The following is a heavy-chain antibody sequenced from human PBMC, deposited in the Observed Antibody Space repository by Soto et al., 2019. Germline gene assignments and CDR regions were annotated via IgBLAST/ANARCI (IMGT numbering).Heavy chain of an antibody. CDR3: ARDTQLGGGGWFDP. Sequence: SETLSLTCAVYGGSFSGYYWSWIRQPPGKGLEWIGEINHSGSTNYNPSLKSRVTISVDTSKNQFSLKLSSVTAADTAVYYCARDTQLGGGGWFDPWGQGTLVTVSS. CDR1: GGSFSGYY. D-gene: IGHD6-6*01. CDR2: INHSGST. J-gene: IGHJ5*02. V-gene: IGHV4-34*01.